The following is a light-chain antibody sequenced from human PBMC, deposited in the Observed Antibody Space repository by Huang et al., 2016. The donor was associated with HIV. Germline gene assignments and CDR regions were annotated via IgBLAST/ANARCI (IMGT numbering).Light chain of an antibody. J-gene: IGKJ4*01. CDR2: GAS. Sequence: EIVMTQSPATLSVSPGERATLSCRASQSVSSNLAWYQQTPGQASRLLIYGASTRASGIPARFRGSGSGTVFTLTIGCLQSGDFAVYYCQQYHDWPPLTFGGGTKVELK. V-gene: IGKV3D-15*01. CDR3: QQYHDWPPLT. CDR1: QSVSSN.